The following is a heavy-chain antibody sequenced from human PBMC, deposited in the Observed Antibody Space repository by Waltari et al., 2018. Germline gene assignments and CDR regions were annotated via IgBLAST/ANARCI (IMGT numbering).Heavy chain of an antibody. CDR2: IYTSGST. D-gene: IGHD2-2*01. J-gene: IGHJ3*02. V-gene: IGHV4-4*07. Sequence: QVQLQESGPGLVKPSETLSLTCTVSGGSISSYYWSWIRQPAGKGLEWIGRIYTSGSTNYNPSLKSRVTMSVDTSKNQFFLKLSSVTAADTAVYYCARVAASVVVPAASDAFDIWGQGTMVTVSS. CDR3: ARVAASVVVPAASDAFDI. CDR1: GGSISSYY.